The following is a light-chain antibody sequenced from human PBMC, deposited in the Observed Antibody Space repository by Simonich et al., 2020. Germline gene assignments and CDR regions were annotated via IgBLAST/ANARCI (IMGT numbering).Light chain of an antibody. CDR2: EGS. V-gene: IGLV2-23*01. J-gene: IGLJ2*01. CDR1: SRDVGSYNR. CDR3: CSYAGSSTLV. Sequence: QSALTQPASVSGSPGQSIPISCTGTSRDVGSYNRVSWYQQHPGKAPKLMIYEGSLQPAVVSNRFSGSKPGNTASLTISALQAEDEADYYCCSYAGSSTLVFCGRTKLTVL.